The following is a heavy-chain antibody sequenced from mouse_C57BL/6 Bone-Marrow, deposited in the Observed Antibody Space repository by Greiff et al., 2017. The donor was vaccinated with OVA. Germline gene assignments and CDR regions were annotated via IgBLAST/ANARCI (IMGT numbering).Heavy chain of an antibody. V-gene: IGHV1-5*01. Sequence: VQLQQSGTVLARPGASVKMSCKTSGYTFTSYWMHWVKQRPGQGLEWIGAIYPGNSDTSYNQKFKGKAKLTAVTSARTAYMELSSLTNEDSAVYYCTRGGAYWGQGTLVTVSA. CDR1: GYTFTSYW. CDR2: IYPGNSDT. J-gene: IGHJ3*01. CDR3: TRGGAY.